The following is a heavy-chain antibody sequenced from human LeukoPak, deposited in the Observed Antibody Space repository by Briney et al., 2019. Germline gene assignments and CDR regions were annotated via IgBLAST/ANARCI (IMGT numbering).Heavy chain of an antibody. J-gene: IGHJ4*02. Sequence: GGSLRLSCAASGFTFSGYGMHWVRQAPGKGLEWVAFIQYDGSDKYYADSVKGRFTISRDNSKNTLYLQMNSLRAEDTAVYYCAKDLGNSSDYWGQGTLVTVSS. CDR1: GFTFSGYG. D-gene: IGHD4-23*01. V-gene: IGHV3-30*02. CDR3: AKDLGNSSDY. CDR2: IQYDGSDK.